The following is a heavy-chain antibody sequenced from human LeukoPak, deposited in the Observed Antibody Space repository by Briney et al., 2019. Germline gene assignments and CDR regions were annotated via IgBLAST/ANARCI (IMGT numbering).Heavy chain of an antibody. CDR1: GFTFSSYG. D-gene: IGHD1-26*01. V-gene: IGHV3-30*18. CDR2: ISYDGSNK. Sequence: GRSLRLSCAASGFTFSSYGMHGVRQAPGKGLEWVAVISYDGSNKYYADSVKGRFTISRDNSKNTLYLQMNSLRAEDTAVYYCAKDLSGSYCLDYWGQGTLVTVSS. J-gene: IGHJ4*02. CDR3: AKDLSGSYCLDY.